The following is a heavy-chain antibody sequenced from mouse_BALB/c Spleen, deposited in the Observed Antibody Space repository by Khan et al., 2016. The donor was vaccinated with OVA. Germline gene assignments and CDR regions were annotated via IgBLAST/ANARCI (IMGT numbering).Heavy chain of an antibody. Sequence: EVQLQESGPGLVKHSQSLSLTCSVAGYSITSDYAWNWIRQFPGNKLEWMGYISYSGSTSFNPSLNSRLSITRDTSKNQFFLPLNSVTTVDTATSYCARLGPGFTYRGQGTLVTVSA. V-gene: IGHV3-2*02. CDR2: ISYSGST. J-gene: IGHJ3*01. CDR3: ARLGPGFTY. CDR1: GYSITSDYA. D-gene: IGHD4-1*01.